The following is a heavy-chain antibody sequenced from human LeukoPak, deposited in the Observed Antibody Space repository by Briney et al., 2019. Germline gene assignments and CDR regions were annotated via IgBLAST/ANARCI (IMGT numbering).Heavy chain of an antibody. CDR2: IYYSGST. Sequence: SGTLSLTCTVSGGSISSSSYYWSWIRQPPGKGLEWIGYIYYSGSTNYNPSLKSRVTISVDTSKNQFSLKLSSVTAADTAVYYCARGSGDYDSSGYIPEAYFDYWGQGTLVTVSS. CDR1: GGSISSSSYY. V-gene: IGHV4-61*05. D-gene: IGHD3-22*01. CDR3: ARGSGDYDSSGYIPEAYFDY. J-gene: IGHJ4*02.